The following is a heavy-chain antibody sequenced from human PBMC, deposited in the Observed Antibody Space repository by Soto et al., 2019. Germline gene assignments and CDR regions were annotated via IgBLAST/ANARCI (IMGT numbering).Heavy chain of an antibody. D-gene: IGHD4-4*01. V-gene: IGHV1-18*01. CDR3: ARPYSNYGYYYYGMDV. J-gene: IGHJ6*04. CDR1: GYTFTSYG. CDR2: ISAYNGNT. Sequence: ASVKVSCKASGYTFTSYGISWVRQAPGQGLEWMGWISAYNGNTNYAQKLQGRVTMTTDTSTSTAYMELRSLRSDDTAVYYCARPYSNYGYYYYGMDVWGKGTTVTVSS.